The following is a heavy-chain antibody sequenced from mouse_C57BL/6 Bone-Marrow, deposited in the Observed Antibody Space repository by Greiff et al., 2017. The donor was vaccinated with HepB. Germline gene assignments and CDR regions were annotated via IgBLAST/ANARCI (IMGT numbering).Heavy chain of an antibody. CDR3: ARLKVYEYDGAWFAY. D-gene: IGHD2-4*01. V-gene: IGHV1-12*01. CDR2: IYPGNGDT. J-gene: IGHJ3*01. CDR1: GYTFTSYN. Sequence: LQQSGAELVRPGASVKMSCKASGYTFTSYNMHWVKQTPRQGLEWIGAIYPGNGDTSYNQKFKGKATLTVDKSSSTAYMQLSSLTSEDSAVYFCARLKVYEYDGAWFAYWGQGTLVTVSA.